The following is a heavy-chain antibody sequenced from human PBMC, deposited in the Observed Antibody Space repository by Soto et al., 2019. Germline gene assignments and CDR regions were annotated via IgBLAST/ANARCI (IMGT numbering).Heavy chain of an antibody. CDR1: GFTLSSYG. V-gene: IGHV3-33*01. D-gene: IGHD3-10*01. CDR2: IWYDGSKK. Sequence: GGSLRLSCAASGFTLSSYGMYWVRQAPGKGLEWVALIWYDGSKKYYADSVKGRFTISRDNSKNALYLQMDSLRAEDTAVYYCARDLLVYGSGTFDYWGQGTLVTVSS. CDR3: ARDLLVYGSGTFDY. J-gene: IGHJ4*02.